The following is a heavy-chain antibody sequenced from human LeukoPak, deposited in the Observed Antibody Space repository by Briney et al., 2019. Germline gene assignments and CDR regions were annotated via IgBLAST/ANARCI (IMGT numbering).Heavy chain of an antibody. J-gene: IGHJ4*02. CDR2: ISGNSVTI. Sequence: GGSLRLSCTASGSTFSTYPMTWVRQAPGQGLEWVSAISGNSVTIYYADSVKGRFTISRDNSKNTLYLQMYSLRAEDTAVYYCAKILSGTYSFDLWSQGTLVTVSS. V-gene: IGHV3-23*01. D-gene: IGHD1-26*01. CDR1: GSTFSTYP. CDR3: AKILSGTYSFDL.